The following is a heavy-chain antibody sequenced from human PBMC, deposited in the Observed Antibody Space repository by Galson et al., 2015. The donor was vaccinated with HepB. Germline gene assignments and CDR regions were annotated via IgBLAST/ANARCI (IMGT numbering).Heavy chain of an antibody. Sequence: SVKVSCKASGYTFTSYDINWVRQATGQGLEWMGWMNPNSGNTGYAQKFQGRVTMTRNTSISTAYMELSSLRSEDTAVYYCARKEGGSYTLYYYMDVWGKGTTVTVSS. V-gene: IGHV1-8*01. CDR2: MNPNSGNT. CDR1: GYTFTSYD. J-gene: IGHJ6*03. D-gene: IGHD1-26*01. CDR3: ARKEGGSYTLYYYMDV.